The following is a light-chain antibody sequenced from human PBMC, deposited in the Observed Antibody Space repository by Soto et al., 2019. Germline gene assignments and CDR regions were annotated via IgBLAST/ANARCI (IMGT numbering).Light chain of an antibody. J-gene: IGKJ2*01. CDR1: QDVRSW. V-gene: IGKV1-12*02. Sequence: DIQMTQSPSSVSASVGDRVTITCRASQDVRSWLAWYQQKPGKAPKLLIYGASNLQSGVPSRFSGSGSGTDFTLTITSLQPEDFATYYCQQADTFPYTFGQGTKLEIK. CDR2: GAS. CDR3: QQADTFPYT.